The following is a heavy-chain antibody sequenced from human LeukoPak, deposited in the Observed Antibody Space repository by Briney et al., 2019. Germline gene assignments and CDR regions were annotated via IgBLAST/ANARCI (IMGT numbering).Heavy chain of an antibody. CDR3: VRESITGHRDFDY. D-gene: IGHD1-20*01. Sequence: GGSLRLSCAASGFTFSSYWKSWVRQAPGKGLEWVANIKQDGSEKYYVDSVKGRFTISRDNAKNSLYLQMNSLRAEDTAVYFCVRESITGHRDFDYWGQGTLITVSA. J-gene: IGHJ4*02. CDR2: IKQDGSEK. V-gene: IGHV3-7*01. CDR1: GFTFSSYW.